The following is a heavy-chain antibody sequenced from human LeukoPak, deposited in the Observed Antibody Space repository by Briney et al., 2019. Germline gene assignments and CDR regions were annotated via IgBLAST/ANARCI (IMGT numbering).Heavy chain of an antibody. CDR3: AREGTIFGVVRGYMDV. CDR2: IIPIFGTA. D-gene: IGHD3-3*01. CDR1: GGTFSSYA. Sequence: SVKVSCKASGGTFSSYAISWVRQAPGQGLEWMGGIIPIFGTANYAQKFQGRVTITTDESTSTAYMELSSLRSEDTAVYYCAREGTIFGVVRGYMDVWGKGITVTVSS. J-gene: IGHJ6*03. V-gene: IGHV1-69*05.